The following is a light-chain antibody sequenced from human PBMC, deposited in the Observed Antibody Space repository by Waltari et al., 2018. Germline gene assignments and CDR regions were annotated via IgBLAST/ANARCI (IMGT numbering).Light chain of an antibody. J-gene: IGKJ1*01. CDR3: QHYVRLPAT. V-gene: IGKV3-20*01. Sequence: EIVLTQSPGTLSLSPGESATLSCRASQIVSGSLAWYQQKAGQAPSLLIYGATSRATGIPDRFSGGGSGTDFSLTISRLEPEDFAVYYCQHYVRLPATFGQGTKVEI. CDR1: QIVSGS. CDR2: GAT.